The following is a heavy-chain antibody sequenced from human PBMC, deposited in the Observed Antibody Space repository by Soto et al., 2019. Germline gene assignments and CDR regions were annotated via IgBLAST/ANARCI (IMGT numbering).Heavy chain of an antibody. V-gene: IGHV3-21*01. CDR3: ARDGAAPSSPYSGYGPLIDY. J-gene: IGHJ4*02. CDR1: GFTFSSYS. CDR2: ISSSSSYI. Sequence: GGSLRLSCAASGFTFSSYSMNWVRQAPGKGLEWVSSISSSSSYIYYADSVKGRFTISRDNAKNSLYLQMNSLRAEDTAVYYCARDGAAPSSPYSGYGPLIDYWGQGTLVTVSS. D-gene: IGHD5-12*01.